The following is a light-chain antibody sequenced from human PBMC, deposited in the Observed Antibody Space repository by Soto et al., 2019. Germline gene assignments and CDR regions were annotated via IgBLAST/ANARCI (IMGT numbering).Light chain of an antibody. V-gene: IGLV2-14*01. CDR1: SSDVGGYNY. CDR3: RPYTSSSTVV. J-gene: IGLJ2*01. Sequence: QSVLTQPASVSGSPGQSITISCTGTSSDVGGYNYVSWYQQHPGKAPKLMIYDVSNRPSGVSNRFSGSKSGNTASLTISGLQAEDEADYYRRPYTSSSTVVFGGGTQLTVL. CDR2: DVS.